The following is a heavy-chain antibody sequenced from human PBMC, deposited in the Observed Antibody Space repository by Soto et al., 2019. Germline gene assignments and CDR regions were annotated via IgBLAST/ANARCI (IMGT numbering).Heavy chain of an antibody. J-gene: IGHJ4*02. CDR2: ISGSGSTT. D-gene: IGHD3-3*01. CDR1: GFTFSTYA. Sequence: EVQLLESGGGLVQPGGSLRLSCAASGFTFSTYAMGWVRQAPGKGLEWVSAISGSGSTTHYADAVKGRFTISRDSAKNTLNLQMNSLRVEDTAVYYFAKDRDFWGGYYKHRGFDYWGQGTLVTVSS. CDR3: AKDRDFWGGYYKHRGFDY. V-gene: IGHV3-23*01.